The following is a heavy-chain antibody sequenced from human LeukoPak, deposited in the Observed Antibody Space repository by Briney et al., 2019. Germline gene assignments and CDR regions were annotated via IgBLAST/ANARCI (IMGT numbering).Heavy chain of an antibody. CDR1: GYTFTSYY. CDR3: ARGYNWNDPGGY. CDR2: INPSGGST. V-gene: IGHV1-46*01. D-gene: IGHD1-1*01. J-gene: IGHJ4*02. Sequence: ASVKVSCKASGYTFTSYYMHWVRQAPGQGLEWMGIINPSGGSTSYAEKFQGRATMTRDTSTSTVYMELSSLRFEDTAVYYCARGYNWNDPGGYWGQGTLVTVSS.